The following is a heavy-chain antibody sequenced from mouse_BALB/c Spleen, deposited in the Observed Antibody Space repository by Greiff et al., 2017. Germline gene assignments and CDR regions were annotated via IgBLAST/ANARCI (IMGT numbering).Heavy chain of an antibody. CDR2: ISSGGST. CDR3: ARGIYYFDY. V-gene: IGHV5-6-5*01. J-gene: IGHJ2*01. Sequence: EVKVVESGGGLVKPGGSLKLSCAASGFTFSSYAMSWVRQTPEKRLEWVASISSGGSTYYPDSVKGRFTISRDNARNILYLQMSSLRSEDTAMYYCARGIYYFDYWGQGTTLTVSS. CDR1: GFTFSSYA.